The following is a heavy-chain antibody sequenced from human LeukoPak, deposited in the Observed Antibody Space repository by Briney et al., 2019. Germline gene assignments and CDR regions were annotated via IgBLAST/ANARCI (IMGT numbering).Heavy chain of an antibody. J-gene: IGHJ4*02. Sequence: SETLSLTCTVSGGSISSGSYYWSWIRQPAGKGLEWIGRIYTSGSTNYNPSLRSRVTISVDTSKNQFSLKLSSVTAADTAVYYCAREGGQYYFDYWGQGTLVTVSS. D-gene: IGHD1-26*01. CDR1: GGSISSGSYY. V-gene: IGHV4-61*02. CDR2: IYTSGST. CDR3: AREGGQYYFDY.